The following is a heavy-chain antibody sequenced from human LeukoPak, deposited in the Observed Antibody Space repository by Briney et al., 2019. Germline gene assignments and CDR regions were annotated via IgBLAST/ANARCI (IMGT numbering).Heavy chain of an antibody. V-gene: IGHV3-21*01. CDR1: GFTLSRYW. CDR3: ARARVPAVAGTVDY. Sequence: PGGSLRLSCAASGFTLSRYWMHWVRQAPGKGLVWVSAISGSGGSIYYADSVKGRFTISRDNAKNSLYLQMNSLRAEDTAVYYCARARVPAVAGTVDYWGQGTLVTVSS. D-gene: IGHD6-19*01. CDR2: ISGSGGSI. J-gene: IGHJ4*02.